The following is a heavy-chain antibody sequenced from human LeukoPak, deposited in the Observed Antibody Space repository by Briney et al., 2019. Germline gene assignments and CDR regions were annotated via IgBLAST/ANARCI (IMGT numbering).Heavy chain of an antibody. CDR2: ISGSGGST. J-gene: IGHJ4*02. V-gene: IGHV3-23*01. CDR1: GFTFSSYA. Sequence: GGSLRLSCAASGFTFSSYAMSWVRQAPGKGLEWVSAISGSGGSTYYADSVKGRFTISRDNSKNTLYLQMNSLRAEDTAVYYCARGPLKYYDFWSGYYNKGFDYWGQGTLVTVSS. D-gene: IGHD3-3*01. CDR3: ARGPLKYYDFWSGYYNKGFDY.